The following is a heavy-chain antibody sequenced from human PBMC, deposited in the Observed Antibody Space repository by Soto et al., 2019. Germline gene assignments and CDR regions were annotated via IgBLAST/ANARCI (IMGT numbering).Heavy chain of an antibody. CDR2: ISSSSSTI. D-gene: IGHD6-13*01. Sequence: GGSLRLSCAASGFTFSSYSMNWVRQAPGEGLEWVSYISSSSSTIYYADSVKGRFTISRDNAKNSLYLQMNSLRDEDTAVYYCASGSSSWYVWHNWFDPWGQGTLVTVSS. J-gene: IGHJ5*02. CDR1: GFTFSSYS. CDR3: ASGSSSWYVWHNWFDP. V-gene: IGHV3-48*02.